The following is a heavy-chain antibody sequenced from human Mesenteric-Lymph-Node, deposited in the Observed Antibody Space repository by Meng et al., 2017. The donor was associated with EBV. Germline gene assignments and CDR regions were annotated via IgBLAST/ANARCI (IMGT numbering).Heavy chain of an antibody. CDR2: LSQCGST. CDR1: RCSIRCCMR. Sequence: QVDPTDWGPGLLQRSAARSLAVPFARCSIRCCMRERCAPQPKEEGLEGCGKLSQCGSTLQHPSLESRVTICVDKYEHQFSLELSSVRPAHASVYHCARDLSAGRHRPFDYWGQGTLVTVSS. V-gene: IGHV4-4*02. CDR3: ARDLSAGRHRPFDY. D-gene: IGHD6-25*01. J-gene: IGHJ4*02.